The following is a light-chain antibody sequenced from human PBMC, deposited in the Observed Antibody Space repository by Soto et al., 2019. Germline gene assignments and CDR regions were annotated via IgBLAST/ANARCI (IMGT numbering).Light chain of an antibody. CDR2: EVT. Sequence: QSALTQPASVSGSLGQSITISCTGSSSDIGVYNYVSWYQQHPGKAPNLMIYEVTKRPSGVSNRFSGSKTGNTASLTISGLQAEDEAEYHCSSYTSSSTLVFGGGTKLTVL. J-gene: IGLJ3*02. CDR1: SSDIGVYNY. V-gene: IGLV2-14*01. CDR3: SSYTSSSTLV.